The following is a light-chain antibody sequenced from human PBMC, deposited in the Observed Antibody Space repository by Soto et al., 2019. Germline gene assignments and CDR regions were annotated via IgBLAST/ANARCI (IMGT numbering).Light chain of an antibody. CDR1: QSISSY. V-gene: IGKV1-39*01. J-gene: IGKJ1*01. CDR2: AAS. CDR3: QQSYSTPQA. Sequence: DIQMTQSPSSLSASVGDRVTITCRASQSISSYLNWYQQKPGKAPKLLIYAASSLQSGVPSRVSGSGSGTDVTLTISSLQTEEFATYYYQQSYSTPQAFGQGTKVEIK.